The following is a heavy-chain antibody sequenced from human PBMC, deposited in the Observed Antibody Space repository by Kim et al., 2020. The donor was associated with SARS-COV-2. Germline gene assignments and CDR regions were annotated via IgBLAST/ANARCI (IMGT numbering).Heavy chain of an antibody. CDR2: INHSGST. J-gene: IGHJ4*02. V-gene: IGHV4-34*01. CDR3: ARGRYYGSGSYYILQYYFDY. CDR1: GGSFSGYY. D-gene: IGHD3-10*01. Sequence: SETLSLTCAVYGGSFSGYYWSWIRQPPGKGLEWIGEINHSGSTNYNPSLKSRVTISVDTSKNQFSLKLSSVTAADTAVYYCARGRYYGSGSYYILQYYFDYWGQGTLVTVSS.